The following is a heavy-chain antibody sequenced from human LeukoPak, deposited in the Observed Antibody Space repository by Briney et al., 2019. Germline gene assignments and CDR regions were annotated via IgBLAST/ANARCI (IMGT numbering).Heavy chain of an antibody. Sequence: GASVKVSCKASGYTFTSYGISWVRQAPGQGLEWMGWISAYNGNTNYAQKLRGRVTMTTDTSTSTAYMELRSLRSDDTAVYYCARDREEDIVLMVYAMPDYWGQGTLVTVSS. D-gene: IGHD2-8*01. CDR3: ARDREEDIVLMVYAMPDY. CDR2: ISAYNGNT. CDR1: GYTFTSYG. J-gene: IGHJ4*02. V-gene: IGHV1-18*01.